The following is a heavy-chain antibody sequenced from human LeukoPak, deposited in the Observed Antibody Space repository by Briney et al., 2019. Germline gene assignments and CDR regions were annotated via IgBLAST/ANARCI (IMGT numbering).Heavy chain of an antibody. D-gene: IGHD2/OR15-2a*01. V-gene: IGHV4-59*08. J-gene: IGHJ4*02. CDR2: ISHSGST. Sequence: SETLSLTCTVSGGSISNYYWSWIRQPPGKGLEWIGYISHSGSTNYSPSLKSRVTISLDTSRNQFSLKLSSVTAADTAVYYCAGHHPRNTVDFWGQGTLVTVSS. CDR3: AGHHPRNTVDF. CDR1: GGSISNYY.